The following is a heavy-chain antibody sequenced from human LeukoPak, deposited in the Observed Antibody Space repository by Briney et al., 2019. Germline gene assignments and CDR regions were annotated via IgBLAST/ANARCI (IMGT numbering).Heavy chain of an antibody. V-gene: IGHV1-18*01. CDR3: ARVASGSYYAPFDY. Sequence: ASVKVSCKASGYTFTSYGISWVRQAPGQGLEWMGWISAYNGNTNSAQKLQDRVTLTTDTSTSTAYMELRSLRSDDTAVYYCARVASGSYYAPFDYWGQGTLVTVSS. CDR2: ISAYNGNT. D-gene: IGHD3-10*01. CDR1: GYTFTSYG. J-gene: IGHJ4*02.